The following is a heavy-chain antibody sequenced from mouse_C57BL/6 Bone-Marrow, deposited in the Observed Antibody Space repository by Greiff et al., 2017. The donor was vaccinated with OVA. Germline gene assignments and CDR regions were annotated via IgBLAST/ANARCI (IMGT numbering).Heavy chain of an antibody. CDR2: INPNNGGT. Sequence: VHVKQSGPELVKPGASVKIPCKASGYTFTDYNMDWVKQSHGKSLEWIGDINPNNGGTIYNQKFKGKATLTVDKSSSTAYMELRSLTSEDTAVYYCARRGAYYGSSWYFDVWGTGTTVTVSS. CDR1: GYTFTDYN. D-gene: IGHD1-1*01. J-gene: IGHJ1*03. CDR3: ARRGAYYGSSWYFDV. V-gene: IGHV1-18*01.